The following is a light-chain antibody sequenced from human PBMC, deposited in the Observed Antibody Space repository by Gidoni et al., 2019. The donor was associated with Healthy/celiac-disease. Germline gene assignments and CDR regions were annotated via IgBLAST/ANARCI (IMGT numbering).Light chain of an antibody. V-gene: IGLV2-14*01. CDR1: SSDVGGYNY. CDR3: SSYTSSTRV. CDR2: EVS. Sequence: QSALTQPVSVSGSPGQSITISCTGTSSDVGGYNYVSWYQQHPGKAPKLMIYEVSNRPSGVSNRSSGSKSGNTASLTISGLQAEDEADYYCSSYTSSTRVFGTGTKVTVL. J-gene: IGLJ1*01.